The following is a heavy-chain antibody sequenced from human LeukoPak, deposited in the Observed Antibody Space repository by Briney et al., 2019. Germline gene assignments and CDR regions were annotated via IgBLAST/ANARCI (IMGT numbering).Heavy chain of an antibody. Sequence: GASVKVSCKASGYTFTSYGISWVRQAPGQGLEWMGWISAYNGNTNYAQKLQGRVTMTTDTSTSTAYMELRSLRSDDTAVYYCARVPEDPYYDILTGYYIVGTNFDYWGQGTLVTVSS. CDR3: ARVPEDPYYDILTGYYIVGTNFDY. J-gene: IGHJ4*02. V-gene: IGHV1-18*01. CDR2: ISAYNGNT. D-gene: IGHD3-9*01. CDR1: GYTFTSYG.